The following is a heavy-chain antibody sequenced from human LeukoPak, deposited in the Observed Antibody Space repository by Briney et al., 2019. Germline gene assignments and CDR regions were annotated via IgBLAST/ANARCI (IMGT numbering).Heavy chain of an antibody. CDR2: IYNSGST. D-gene: IGHD3-10*01. CDR1: GGSISSYY. V-gene: IGHV4-4*07. J-gene: IGHJ5*02. CDR3: ARDSGTTGEVKFDP. Sequence: SETLSLTCTVSGGSISSYYWSWIRQPAGKGLEWIGRIYNSGSTTYNPSLKSRVTMSVDTSRNQFSLKLSSVTAADTAVYYCARDSGTTGEVKFDPWGQGTLVTVSS.